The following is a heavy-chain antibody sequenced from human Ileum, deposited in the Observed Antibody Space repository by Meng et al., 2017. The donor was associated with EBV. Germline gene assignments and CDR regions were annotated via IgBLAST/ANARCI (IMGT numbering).Heavy chain of an antibody. CDR2: IYHSGST. V-gene: IGHV4-39*01. CDR1: GGSISSSNYY. J-gene: IGHJ4*02. D-gene: IGHD3-10*01. Sequence: QLQLQESGPGLVKPSEXLSLTCTVSGGSISSSNYYWDWIRQPPGKGLEWIGAIYHSGSTSYNPSLQSRDTMFVDTSKNQFSLMLTSVTATDTAVYYCARRRGGSGRDCWGQGTLVTVSS. CDR3: ARRRGGSGRDC.